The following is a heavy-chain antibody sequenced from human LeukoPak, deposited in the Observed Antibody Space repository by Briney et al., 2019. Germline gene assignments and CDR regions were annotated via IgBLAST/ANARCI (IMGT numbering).Heavy chain of an antibody. CDR3: ARAGYYDSSGFYAPDAFDI. D-gene: IGHD3-22*01. CDR2: VYSGGST. Sequence: GGSLRLSCAASGFTVSSDYMTGVRQAPGKGLEWVSFVYSGGSTYYEDSVKGRFTISRDSSKNTLFLQMNSLRVGDTAVYYCARAGYYDSSGFYAPDAFDIWGQGTVVTVSS. J-gene: IGHJ3*02. V-gene: IGHV3-53*01. CDR1: GFTVSSDY.